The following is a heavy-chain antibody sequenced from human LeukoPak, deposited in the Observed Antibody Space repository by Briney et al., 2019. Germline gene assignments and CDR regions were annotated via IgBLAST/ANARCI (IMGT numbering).Heavy chain of an antibody. V-gene: IGHV3-7*02. J-gene: IGHJ4*02. D-gene: IGHD3-10*01. CDR2: IKQDGSEK. CDR3: VGLGENY. CDR1: GFTFSSDS. Sequence: GGSLRLSCAASGFTFSSDSMSWARQASGKGLEWVANIKQDGSEKYYVDSVKGRFTISRDNAKNSLYLQMNGLRAEDTAVYYCVGLGENYWGQGTLVTVSS.